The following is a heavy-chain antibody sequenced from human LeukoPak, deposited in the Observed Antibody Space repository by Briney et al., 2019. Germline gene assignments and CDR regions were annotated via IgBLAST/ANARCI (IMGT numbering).Heavy chain of an antibody. CDR1: GGSFSGYY. Sequence: SETLSLTCGVYGGSFSGYYWSWIRQTPGTGLEWIGEINHSKTTNYNPSLKSRVTMSVDTSKNQFSLNLSSVTAADTAVYYCARDQILLTMVRGVISFMDVWGQGTTVTVSS. D-gene: IGHD3-10*01. V-gene: IGHV4-34*01. CDR3: ARDQILLTMVRGVISFMDV. CDR2: INHSKTT. J-gene: IGHJ6*02.